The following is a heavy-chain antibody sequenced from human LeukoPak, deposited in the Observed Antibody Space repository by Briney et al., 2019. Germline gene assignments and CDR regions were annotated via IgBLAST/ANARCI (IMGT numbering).Heavy chain of an antibody. CDR2: ISYDGSNK. Sequence: PGGSLRLSCAASGFTFSSYAMHWVRQAPGKGLEWVAVISYDGSNKYYADSVKGRFTISRDNSKNTLYLQMNSLRAEDTAVYYCASRLGVGATSTAVDIWGQGTMVTVSS. CDR1: GFTFSSYA. J-gene: IGHJ3*02. D-gene: IGHD1-26*01. V-gene: IGHV3-30-3*01. CDR3: ASRLGVGATSTAVDI.